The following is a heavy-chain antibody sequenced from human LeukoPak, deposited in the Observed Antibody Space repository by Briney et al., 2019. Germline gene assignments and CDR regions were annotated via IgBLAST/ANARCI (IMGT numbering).Heavy chain of an antibody. CDR2: IYHSGST. V-gene: IGHV4-38-2*02. J-gene: IGHJ4*02. CDR1: GYSISSGYY. CDR3: ARLSGTGYFDY. Sequence: SETLSLTCTVSGYSISSGYYWGWIRQPPGKGLEWIGSIYHSGSTYYNPSLKSRVTISVDTSKNQFSLKLSSVTAADTAVYYCARLSGTGYFDYWGQGTLVTVSS. D-gene: IGHD5-12*01.